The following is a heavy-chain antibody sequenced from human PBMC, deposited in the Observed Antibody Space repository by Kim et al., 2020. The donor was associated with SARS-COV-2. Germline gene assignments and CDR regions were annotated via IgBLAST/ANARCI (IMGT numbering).Heavy chain of an antibody. CDR3: ARKSSWYPNWFDP. V-gene: IGHV1-18*01. Sequence: TQMLQGRATITTDTPTSTAYMELRSLRSDDTAVYYCARKSSWYPNWFDPWGQGTLVTVSS. D-gene: IGHD6-13*01. J-gene: IGHJ5*02.